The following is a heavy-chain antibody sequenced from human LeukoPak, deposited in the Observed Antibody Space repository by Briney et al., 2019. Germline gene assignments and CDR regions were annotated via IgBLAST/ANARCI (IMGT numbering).Heavy chain of an antibody. CDR3: ARHGRYYDSSGSDAFGI. CDR1: GGSISSSSYY. J-gene: IGHJ3*02. Sequence: SATLSLTCTVSGGSISSSSYYWGWIRQPPGKGLEWIGSIYYSGSTYYNPSLNSRVTISVDTSKNQFSLKLSSVTAADTAVYYCARHGRYYDSSGSDAFGIWGQGTMVTVSS. V-gene: IGHV4-39*01. D-gene: IGHD3-22*01. CDR2: IYYSGST.